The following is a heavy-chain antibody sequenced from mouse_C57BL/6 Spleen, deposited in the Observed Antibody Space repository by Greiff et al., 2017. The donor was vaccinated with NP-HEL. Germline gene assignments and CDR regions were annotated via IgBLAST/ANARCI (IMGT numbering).Heavy chain of an antibody. J-gene: IGHJ2*01. CDR1: GYTFTDYY. Sequence: EVQLQQSGPELVKPGASVKISCKASGYTFTDYYMNWVKQSHGKSLEWIGDINPNNGGTSYNQKFKGKATLTVDKSSSTAYMELRSLTSEDSAVYCCARFSYSNSYFDYWGQGTTLTVSS. V-gene: IGHV1-26*01. CDR3: ARFSYSNSYFDY. CDR2: INPNNGGT. D-gene: IGHD2-5*01.